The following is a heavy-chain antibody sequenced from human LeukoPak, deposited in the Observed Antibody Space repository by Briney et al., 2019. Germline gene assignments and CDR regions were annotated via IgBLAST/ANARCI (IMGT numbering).Heavy chain of an antibody. D-gene: IGHD5-18*01. CDR1: GLTFSSYG. J-gene: IGHJ4*02. Sequence: GGSLRLSCAASGLTFSSYGMHWVRQAPGKGLEWVAVIWYDGSNKYYADSVKGRFTISRDNSKNTLYLQMNSLRAEDTAVYYCAKDPTAMVTGGDYWGQGTLVTVSS. CDR3: AKDPTAMVTGGDY. V-gene: IGHV3-33*06. CDR2: IWYDGSNK.